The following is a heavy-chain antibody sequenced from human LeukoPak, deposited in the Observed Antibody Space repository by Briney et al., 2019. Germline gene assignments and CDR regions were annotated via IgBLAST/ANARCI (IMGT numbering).Heavy chain of an antibody. CDR2: IYYSGSA. CDR3: ARRQWFGELLSFDY. V-gene: IGHV4-39*01. CDR1: GGSISDSNYY. Sequence: SETLSLTCTVSGGSISDSNYYWGWIRQPPGRGLEWIANIYYSGSAYYSPSLKSRVTVSIDTSKNQFSLKLNSVTAADTAVYYCARRQWFGELLSFDYWGQGTLVTVSS. D-gene: IGHD3-10*01. J-gene: IGHJ4*02.